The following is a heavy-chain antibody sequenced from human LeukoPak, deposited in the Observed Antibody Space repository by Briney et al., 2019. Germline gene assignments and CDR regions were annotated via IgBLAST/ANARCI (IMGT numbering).Heavy chain of an antibody. CDR2: VSSGSSTI. CDR3: AKLGSGSYYDY. Sequence: PGGSLRLSCAASGFTFSDYYMSWIRQAPGKGLEWVSYVSSGSSTIYYADSVKGRFTVSRDNGKRSLYLHMNSLRAEDTAVYYCAKLGSGSYYDYWGQGTLVTVSS. D-gene: IGHD3-10*01. V-gene: IGHV3-11*01. J-gene: IGHJ4*02. CDR1: GFTFSDYY.